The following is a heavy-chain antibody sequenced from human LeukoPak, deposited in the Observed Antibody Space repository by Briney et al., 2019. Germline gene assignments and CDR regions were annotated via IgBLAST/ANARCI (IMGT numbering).Heavy chain of an antibody. Sequence: GGSLRLSCAASGFTLSSYAMSWVRQAPGKGLEWVSAISVSGNTYHADSVKGRFTISRDSSKNTLYLQMNSLRAEDTAVYYCAKDSGYDPYYYYYYYMDVWGKGTTVTVSS. J-gene: IGHJ6*03. D-gene: IGHD5-12*01. CDR1: GFTLSSYA. CDR2: ISVSGNT. V-gene: IGHV3-23*01. CDR3: AKDSGYDPYYYYYYYMDV.